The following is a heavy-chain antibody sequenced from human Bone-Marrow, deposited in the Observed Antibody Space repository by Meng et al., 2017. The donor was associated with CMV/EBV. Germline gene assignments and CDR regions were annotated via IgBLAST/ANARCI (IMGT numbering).Heavy chain of an antibody. CDR2: IIPIFGTA. D-gene: IGHD2-2*01. CDR3: ARVPPGVRYCSSTSCYLLEPPDGWFDP. J-gene: IGHJ5*02. CDR1: GGTFSSYA. Sequence: SVKVSCKASGGTFSSYAISWVRQAPGQGLEWMGGIIPIFGTANYAQKFQGRVTMTTDTSTSTAYMELRSLRSDDTAVYYCARVPPGVRYCSSTSCYLLEPPDGWFDPWGQGTRVTCSS. V-gene: IGHV1-69*05.